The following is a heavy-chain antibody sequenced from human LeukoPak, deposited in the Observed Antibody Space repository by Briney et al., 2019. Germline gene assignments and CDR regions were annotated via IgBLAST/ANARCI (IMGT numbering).Heavy chain of an antibody. CDR1: GFTFSSYG. D-gene: IGHD2-2*01. V-gene: IGHV3-30*02. CDR2: IRYDGSSK. J-gene: IGHJ6*02. Sequence: GGSLRLSCAASGFTFSSYGMHWVRQAPGKGLEWVAFIRYDGSSKYYADSVKGRFTISRDNSKNTLYLQMNSLRAEDTAVYYCAKDLEYCSSTSCYDYYYGMDVWGQGTTVTVSS. CDR3: AKDLEYCSSTSCYDYYYGMDV.